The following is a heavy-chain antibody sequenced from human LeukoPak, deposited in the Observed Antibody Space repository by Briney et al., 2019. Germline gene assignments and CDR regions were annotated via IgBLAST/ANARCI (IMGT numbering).Heavy chain of an antibody. D-gene: IGHD3-22*01. CDR1: GLTFSDYQ. Sequence: GGSLRLSCAASGLTFSDYQMSWIRQAPGKGLEWVSYISSSSSYTNYADSVKSRFTISRDNAKNSLYLQMNSLRAEDTAVYYCAKAYYDTSGRMGGFDYWGQGTLVTVSS. J-gene: IGHJ4*02. CDR3: AKAYYDTSGRMGGFDY. V-gene: IGHV3-11*03. CDR2: ISSSSSYT.